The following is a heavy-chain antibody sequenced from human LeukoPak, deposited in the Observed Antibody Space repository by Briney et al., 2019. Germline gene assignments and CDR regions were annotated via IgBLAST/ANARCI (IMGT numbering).Heavy chain of an antibody. Sequence: SETLSLTCTVSGGSISSSSYYWSWIRQPPGKGLEWIGEINHSGSTNYNPSLKSRVTISVDTSKNQFSLKLSSVTAADTAVYYCARLLGLWQLVRFDYWGQGTLVTVSS. V-gene: IGHV4-39*07. CDR1: GGSISSSSYY. CDR3: ARLLGLWQLVRFDY. J-gene: IGHJ4*02. CDR2: INHSGST. D-gene: IGHD6-6*01.